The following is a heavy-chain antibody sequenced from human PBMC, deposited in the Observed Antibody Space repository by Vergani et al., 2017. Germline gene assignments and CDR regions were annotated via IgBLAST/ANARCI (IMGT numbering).Heavy chain of an antibody. J-gene: IGHJ4*02. V-gene: IGHV3-23*01. D-gene: IGHD5-24*01. CDR3: GRGSDNYN. Sequence: EVQLLQSEGAVVQPGGSLRLSCVASGFPFSSHALSWVRQGYGQGLEWVSSIKNTGDSTHYADSGKGRFTISRDNSKKTLYLQMNSLRVGNTAVYYCGRGSDNYNWGQGTLVTVSS. CDR1: GFPFSSHA. CDR2: IKNTGDST.